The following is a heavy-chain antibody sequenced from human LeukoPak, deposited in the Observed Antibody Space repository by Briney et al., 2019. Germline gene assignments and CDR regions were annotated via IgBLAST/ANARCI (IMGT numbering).Heavy chain of an antibody. CDR2: INPNSGGT. CDR3: ARDRDVLRFLEWFGGRFDP. J-gene: IGHJ5*02. CDR1: GYTFTGYY. V-gene: IGHV1-2*02. Sequence: ASVKVSCKASGYTFTGYYMHWVRQAPGQGLEWMGWINPNSGGTNYAQKFQGRVTMTRDTSISTAYMELSRLRSDDTAVYYCARDRDVLRFLEWFGGRFDPWGQGTLVTVSS. D-gene: IGHD3-3*01.